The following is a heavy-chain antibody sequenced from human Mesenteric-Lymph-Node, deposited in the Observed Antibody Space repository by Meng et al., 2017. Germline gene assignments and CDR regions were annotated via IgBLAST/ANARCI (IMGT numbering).Heavy chain of an antibody. CDR1: GGSFSGYY. CDR2: INHSGST. Sequence: VQLQQWGAGLLKPSETLSLTCAVYGGSFSGYYRSWIRQPPGKGLEWIGEINHSGSTNYNPSLKSRVTISVDTSKNQFSLMLTSVTATDTAVYYCARRRGGSGRDYWGQGTLVTVSS. V-gene: IGHV4-34*01. J-gene: IGHJ4*02. D-gene: IGHD3-10*01. CDR3: ARRRGGSGRDY.